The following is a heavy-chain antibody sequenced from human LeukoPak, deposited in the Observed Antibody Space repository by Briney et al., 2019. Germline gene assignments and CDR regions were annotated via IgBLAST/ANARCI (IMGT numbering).Heavy chain of an antibody. Sequence: PGGSLRLSCAASGFTVSTNYMNWVRQAPGKGLEWVSVIYGGGRTYYADSVKGRFTITRDNSKNTLYLQMNSLRVEDTAVYYCATSNKGGYDILNGWDVGWDGPRYAFDIWGQGTVLTVSS. CDR1: GFTVSTNY. D-gene: IGHD3-9*01. CDR2: IYGGGRT. J-gene: IGHJ3*02. V-gene: IGHV3-66*01. CDR3: ATSNKGGYDILNGWDVGWDGPRYAFDI.